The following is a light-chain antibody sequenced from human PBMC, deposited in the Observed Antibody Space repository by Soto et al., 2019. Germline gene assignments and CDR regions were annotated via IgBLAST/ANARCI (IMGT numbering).Light chain of an antibody. V-gene: IGKV1-39*01. CDR2: AAS. Sequence: DIQMTQSPSSLSASVGDRVTITCRAGQYIGRYLNWYQQKPGKAPKLLIYAASSLQSGVPSRFSGSGSGTDFTLTISSLQPEDFATYYCQQSYSTPMITFGPGTKVDIK. CDR3: QQSYSTPMIT. CDR1: QYIGRY. J-gene: IGKJ3*01.